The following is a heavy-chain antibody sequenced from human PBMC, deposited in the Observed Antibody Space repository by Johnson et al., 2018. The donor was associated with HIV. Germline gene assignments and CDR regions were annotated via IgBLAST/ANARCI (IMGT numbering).Heavy chain of an antibody. J-gene: IGHJ3*02. V-gene: IGHV3-23*04. CDR3: AKYIGATLDAFDI. D-gene: IGHD3-10*01. CDR1: GFTFDDYA. CDR2: ISGSGGST. Sequence: VQLVESGGGVVRPGGSLRLSCAASGFTFDDYAMHWVRQPPGKGLEWVSAISGSGGSTYYADSVKGRFTISRDNSKNTLYLQMNSLRAEDTAIYYCAKYIGATLDAFDIWGQGTMGTVSS.